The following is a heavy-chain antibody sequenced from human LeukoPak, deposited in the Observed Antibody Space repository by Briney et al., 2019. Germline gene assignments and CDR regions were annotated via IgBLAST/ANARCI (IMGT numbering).Heavy chain of an antibody. Sequence: GGSLRLSCAASGFTFSTYGMHWVRRAPGKGLEWVAFIRYDGSNQYYADSVTGRFTISRDNSKNTLYLQMSSLRVEDTAMYYCRIGYDSSGYYPPDLFDDWGQGTLVTVSS. CDR2: IRYDGSNQ. CDR3: RIGYDSSGYYPPDLFDD. CDR1: GFTFSTYG. J-gene: IGHJ4*02. V-gene: IGHV3-30*02. D-gene: IGHD3-22*01.